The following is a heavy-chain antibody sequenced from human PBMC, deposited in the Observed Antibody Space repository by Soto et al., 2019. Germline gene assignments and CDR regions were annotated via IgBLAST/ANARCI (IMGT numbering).Heavy chain of an antibody. V-gene: IGHV3-23*04. D-gene: IGHD6-13*01. CDR1: GFTFSSYA. J-gene: IGHJ3*02. CDR2: ISGSGGST. Sequence: EVQLVESGGGLVQPGGSLRLSCAASGFTFSSYAMSWVRQAPGKGLEWVSAISGSGGSTYYADSVKGRFTISRDNSKNTLYLQMNSLRAEDTAVYYCAKSRGIAAAGWGAFDIWGQGTMVTVSS. CDR3: AKSRGIAAAGWGAFDI.